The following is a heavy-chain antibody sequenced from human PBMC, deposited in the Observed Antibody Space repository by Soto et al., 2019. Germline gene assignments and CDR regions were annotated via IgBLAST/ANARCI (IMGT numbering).Heavy chain of an antibody. Sequence: PSETLSLTCAVYGASLSDNYCNWLRQPPGKGLEWIGEINHSGNTNYNPSLRSRVTISADTSKNQFSLRLSSVSVADTAVYYCARRPPLYASESSRFDIWGQGALVTVSS. CDR2: INHSGNT. J-gene: IGHJ4*02. V-gene: IGHV4-34*01. CDR3: ARRPPLYASESSRFDI. CDR1: GASLSDNY. D-gene: IGHD3-10*01.